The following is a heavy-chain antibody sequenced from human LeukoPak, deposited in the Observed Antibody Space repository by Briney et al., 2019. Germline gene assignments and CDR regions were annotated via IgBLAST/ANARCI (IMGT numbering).Heavy chain of an antibody. Sequence: PSETLSLTCVVSGGSVSGYYWGWIRQPPGRGLEWIGYVYYSGSINYNPSFKSRITISVDTSRNQFSLQLSSVTAADTAVYYCARIHRYCSGGACYVLDNWGQGTLVAVSS. V-gene: IGHV4-59*02. CDR3: ARIHRYCSGGACYVLDN. D-gene: IGHD2-15*01. CDR2: VYYSGSI. CDR1: GGSVSGYY. J-gene: IGHJ4*02.